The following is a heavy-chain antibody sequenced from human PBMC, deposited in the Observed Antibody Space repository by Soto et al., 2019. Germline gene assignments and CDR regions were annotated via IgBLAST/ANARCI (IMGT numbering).Heavy chain of an antibody. D-gene: IGHD3-10*01. Sequence: PGGSLRLSCAASGLTVGDNYMSWVRQAPGMGLEWVSAIYYNGTTYYADSVEGRFTISRDTSKNTLSLQMDSLRVEDTAVYYCVRPLSSGRNYGKDVWGQGTTVTVS. CDR1: GLTVGDNY. V-gene: IGHV3-53*01. CDR3: VRPLSSGRNYGKDV. J-gene: IGHJ6*02. CDR2: IYYNGTT.